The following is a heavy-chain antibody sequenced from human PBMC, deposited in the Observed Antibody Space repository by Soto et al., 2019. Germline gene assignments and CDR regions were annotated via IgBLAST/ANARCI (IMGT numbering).Heavy chain of an antibody. CDR1: DESVSSPGNY. CDR2: IYYSGST. J-gene: IGHJ6*02. D-gene: IGHD2-2*01. CDR3: ARKYCSSTSCYPGGMDV. V-gene: IGHV4-30-4*08. Sequence: PSETLSLTCDVSDESVSSPGNYRNWIRQPPGKGLEWIGYIYYSGSTYYNPSLKSRVTISVDTSKNQFSLKLSSVTAADTAVYYCARKYCSSTSCYPGGMDVWGQGTTVTVSS.